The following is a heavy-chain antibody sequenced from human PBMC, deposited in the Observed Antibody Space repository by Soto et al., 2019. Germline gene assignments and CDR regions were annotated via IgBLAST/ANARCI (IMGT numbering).Heavy chain of an antibody. CDR2: IYYSGST. V-gene: IGHV4-39*01. Sequence: PSETVSLTCTVSGVSISGSSYYWGWIRQPPGKGLEWIGSIYYSGSTYYNPSLKSRVTISVDTSKNQFSLRLISVTAADTALYYCARRYGWLYFDYWGQGSLVTVSS. D-gene: IGHD6-19*01. CDR3: ARRYGWLYFDY. J-gene: IGHJ4*02. CDR1: GVSISGSSYY.